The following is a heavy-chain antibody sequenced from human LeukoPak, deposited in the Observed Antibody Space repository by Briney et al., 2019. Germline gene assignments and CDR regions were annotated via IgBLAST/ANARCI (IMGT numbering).Heavy chain of an antibody. CDR1: LFTFSSYS. Sequence: TGGSLRLSCTASLFTFSSYSMGRVRQGPGTGLEWVSAISGRGDTTFYADSVKGRFTISRDNSKKTLYLQVNSLRAEDTAVYLCSKELTTDTTPGVGTWGQGTLVTVSS. CDR3: SKELTTDTTPGVGT. J-gene: IGHJ5*02. D-gene: IGHD4-17*01. V-gene: IGHV3-23*01. CDR2: ISGRGDTT.